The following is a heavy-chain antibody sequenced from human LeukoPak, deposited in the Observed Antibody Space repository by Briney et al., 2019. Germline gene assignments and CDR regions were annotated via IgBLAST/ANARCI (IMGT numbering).Heavy chain of an antibody. D-gene: IGHD3-10*01. CDR3: ARSLPWFGEPIIDYYYYYGMDV. J-gene: IGHJ6*02. CDR1: GGSISSYY. V-gene: IGHV4-4*09. CDR2: IYTSGST. Sequence: SETLSLTCTVSGGSISSYYWSWIRQPPGKGLEWIGYIYTSGSTNYNPSLKSRVTISVDTSKNQFSLKLSSVTAADTAVYYCARSLPWFGEPIIDYYYYYGMDVWGQGTTVTVSS.